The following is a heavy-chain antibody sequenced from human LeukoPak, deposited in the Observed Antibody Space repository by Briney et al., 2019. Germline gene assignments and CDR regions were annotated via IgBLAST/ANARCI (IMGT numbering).Heavy chain of an antibody. CDR1: GFTVSSNY. V-gene: IGHV3-66*01. Sequence: AGGSLRLSCAASGFTVSSNYMSWVRQAPGKGLEWVSVIYSGGSTYYADSVKGRFTISRDNSKNTLYLQMSSLRAEDTAVYYCASGDRITVQFDYWGQGTLVTVSS. CDR3: ASGDRITVQFDY. D-gene: IGHD1-20*01. J-gene: IGHJ4*02. CDR2: IYSGGST.